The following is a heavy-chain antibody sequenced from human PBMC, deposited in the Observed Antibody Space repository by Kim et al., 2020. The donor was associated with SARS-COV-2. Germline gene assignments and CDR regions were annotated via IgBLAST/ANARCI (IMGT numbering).Heavy chain of an antibody. D-gene: IGHD2-2*01. J-gene: IGHJ6*02. CDR3: ARDRVVVPAAMVNLGPEYYYSGMDV. V-gene: IGHV1-46*01. CDR2: INPSGGST. Sequence: ASVKVSCKASGYTFTSYYMHWVRQAPGQGLEWMGIINPSGGSTSYAQKFQGRVTMTRDTSTSTVYMELSSLRSEDTAVYYCARDRVVVPAAMVNLGPEYYYSGMDVWGQGTTVTVSS. CDR1: GYTFTSYY.